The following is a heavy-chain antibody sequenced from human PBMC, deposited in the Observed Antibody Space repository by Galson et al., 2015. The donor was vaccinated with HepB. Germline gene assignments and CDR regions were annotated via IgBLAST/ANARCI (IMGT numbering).Heavy chain of an antibody. V-gene: IGHV3-73*01. CDR2: IRSKANSYAT. Sequence: SLRLSCAASGFTFSGSAMHWVRQASGKGLEWVGRIRSKANSYATAYAASVKGRFTISRDDSKNTAYLQMNSLKTEDTAVYYCTSSRPGYDILTGYSYYFDYWGQGTLVTVSS. CDR3: TSSRPGYDILTGYSYYFDY. CDR1: GFTFSGSA. D-gene: IGHD3-9*01. J-gene: IGHJ4*02.